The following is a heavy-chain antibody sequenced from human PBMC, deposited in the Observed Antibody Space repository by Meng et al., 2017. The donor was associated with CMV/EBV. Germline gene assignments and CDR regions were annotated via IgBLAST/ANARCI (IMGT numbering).Heavy chain of an antibody. V-gene: IGHV3-33*06. CDR1: GFTFSSYG. Sequence: GESLKISCAASGFTFSSYGMHWVRQAPGKGLEWVAVIWYDGSNKYYADSVKGRFTISRDNSKNTLYLQMNSLRAEDTAVYYCAKDFRDIVVVPAAEQNYYYYGMDVRGQGTTVTVSS. CDR3: AKDFRDIVVVPAAEQNYYYYGMDV. CDR2: IWYDGSNK. D-gene: IGHD2-2*01. J-gene: IGHJ6*02.